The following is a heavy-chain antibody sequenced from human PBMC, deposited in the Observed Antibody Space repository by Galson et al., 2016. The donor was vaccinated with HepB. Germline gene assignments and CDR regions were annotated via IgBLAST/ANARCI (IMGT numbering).Heavy chain of an antibody. CDR3: ARDVGNPSARAFGLDV. CDR2: ISSGGST. V-gene: IGHV3-66*01. Sequence: SLRLSCAASRFTASSKYMTWVRQASGKGLECISVISSGGSTLYADSVKGRFTISRDTSQNTVYLQMNSLRAEDTSVYYCARDVGNPSARAFGLDVWGQGTTVIVSS. CDR1: RFTASSKY. J-gene: IGHJ6*02. D-gene: IGHD1-26*01.